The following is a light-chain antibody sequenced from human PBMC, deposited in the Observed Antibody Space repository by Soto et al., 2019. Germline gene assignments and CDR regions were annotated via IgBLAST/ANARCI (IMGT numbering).Light chain of an antibody. Sequence: QSVLTQPPSVSAAPRQTVTISCSGSSSSVGHESVSWYQSLPGTAPKLLIYDNYKRPSGIPDRFSGSQSGTSATLGITGLQTGDEADYYCGTWDTTLNVWVFGGGTMLTVL. CDR3: GTWDTTLNVWV. CDR2: DNY. J-gene: IGLJ3*02. V-gene: IGLV1-51*01. CDR1: SSSVGHES.